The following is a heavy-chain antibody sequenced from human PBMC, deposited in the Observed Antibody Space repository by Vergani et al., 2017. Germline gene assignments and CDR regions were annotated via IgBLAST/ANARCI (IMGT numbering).Heavy chain of an antibody. CDR1: GYTFTGYY. V-gene: IGHV1-2*06. D-gene: IGHD1-20*01. CDR2: VNPNSGGP. Sequence: QVQLVQSGAEVKKPGASVKVSCKASGYTFTGYYMHWVRQAPGQGLEWMGRVNPNSGGPNYAQKFQGRVTMTRDTSISTAYMELSRLGSDDTAVYYCARAEDNWNYVPYWGQGTLVTVSS. CDR3: ARAEDNWNYVPY. J-gene: IGHJ4*02.